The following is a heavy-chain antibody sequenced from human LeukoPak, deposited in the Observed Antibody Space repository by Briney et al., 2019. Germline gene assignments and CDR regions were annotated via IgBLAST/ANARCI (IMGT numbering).Heavy chain of an antibody. CDR3: ARGGYGGYYYYYYYMDV. J-gene: IGHJ6*03. D-gene: IGHD3-16*01. CDR1: GYTFTSYY. Sequence: GASVKVSCKASGYTFTSYYMHWVRQAPGQGLEWMGIINPSGGSTSYAQKFQGRVTMTRDTSTSTVYMELSSLRSEDTAVYYCARGGYGGYYYYYYYMDVWGKGTTVTISS. CDR2: INPSGGST. V-gene: IGHV1-46*01.